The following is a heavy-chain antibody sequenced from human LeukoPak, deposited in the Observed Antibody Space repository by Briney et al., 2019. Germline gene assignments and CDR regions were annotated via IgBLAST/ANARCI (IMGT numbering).Heavy chain of an antibody. CDR3: AKGHTGYFFTIDY. CDR1: GFTFRRYG. CDR2: ISTNGHNA. D-gene: IGHD5-18*01. J-gene: IGHJ4*02. V-gene: IGHV3-23*01. Sequence: GGSLRLSCAASGFTFRRYGMGWVRQAPGKGPEWVAAISTNGHNAYYPDSVKGRFTISRDNSENTLYLQMNTLRAEDTAVYYCAKGHTGYFFTIDYWGQGTLVTVSS.